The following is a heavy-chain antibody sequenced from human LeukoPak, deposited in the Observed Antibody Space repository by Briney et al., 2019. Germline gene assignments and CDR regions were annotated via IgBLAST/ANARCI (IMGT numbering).Heavy chain of an antibody. D-gene: IGHD6-19*01. CDR3: ARDRDSSGWSGGFDY. CDR2: NNTDGSST. V-gene: IGHV3-74*01. Sequence: GGSLRLSCAASGFTFSIYWMHWVRQATEKALVCVSRNNTDGSSTSYADSVKGRFTISRDNAKNTLYLQMNSLRAEDTAVYYCARDRDSSGWSGGFDYWGQGTLVTVSS. CDR1: GFTFSIYW. J-gene: IGHJ4*02.